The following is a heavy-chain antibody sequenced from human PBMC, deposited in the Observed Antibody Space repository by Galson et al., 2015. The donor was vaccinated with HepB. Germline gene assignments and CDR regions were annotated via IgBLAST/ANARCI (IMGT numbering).Heavy chain of an antibody. D-gene: IGHD2-2*01. CDR2: ISENGGST. CDR3: ARDQGYCSGITCLIYDY. CDR1: GFTFKSHS. V-gene: IGHV3-23*01. Sequence: SLRLSCAASGFTFKSHSMSWVRQAPGKGLEWVSAISENGGSTHYADSVKGRFTISRGNSKNTLYLQMNSVRAEDTAVYYCARDQGYCSGITCLIYDYWGQGTVVTVS. J-gene: IGHJ4*02.